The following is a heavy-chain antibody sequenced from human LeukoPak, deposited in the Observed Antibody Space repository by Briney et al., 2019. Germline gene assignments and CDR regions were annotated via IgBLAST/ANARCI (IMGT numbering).Heavy chain of an antibody. V-gene: IGHV3-9*01. CDR1: GFTFDDYA. D-gene: IGHD3-3*01. J-gene: IGHJ4*02. CDR2: ISWNSGSI. CDR3: ARDGRRVLLRFLEWLGPFFDY. Sequence: PGGSLRLSCAASGFTFDDYAMHWVRQAPGKGLEWVSGISWNSGSIGYADSVKGRFTISRDNAKNSLYLQMNSLRAEDTAVYYCARDGRRVLLRFLEWLGPFFDYWGQGTLVTVSS.